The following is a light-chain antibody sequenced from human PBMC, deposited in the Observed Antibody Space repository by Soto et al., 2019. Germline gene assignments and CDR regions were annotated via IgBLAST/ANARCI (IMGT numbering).Light chain of an antibody. V-gene: IGKV2-30*01. CDR3: MQGRQWPST. CDR2: RVS. Sequence: DIVMTQSPLSLPVTLGHSASISCRSSQGLVYSDGNTYLSWYQQRPGQSPRRLIYRVSNRDSGVPGRFSGSGSGTGFTLTISRVQAEDVGVYFCMQGRQWPSTVGKGTKLEIK. CDR1: QGLVYSDGNTY. J-gene: IGKJ2*01.